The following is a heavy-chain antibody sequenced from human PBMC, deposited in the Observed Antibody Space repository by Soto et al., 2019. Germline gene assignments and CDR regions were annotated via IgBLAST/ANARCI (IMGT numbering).Heavy chain of an antibody. D-gene: IGHD3-10*01. CDR1: GYTFTSYG. CDR2: ISAYNGNT. V-gene: IGHV1-18*01. J-gene: IGHJ4*02. Sequence: GASVKVSCKASGYTFTSYGISWVRQAPGQGLEWMGWISAYNGNTNYAQKLQGRVTMTTDTSTSTAYMELRSLRSDDTAVYYCARDLGESAPASMVRGARGDYWGQGTLVTVSS. CDR3: ARDLGESAPASMVRGARGDY.